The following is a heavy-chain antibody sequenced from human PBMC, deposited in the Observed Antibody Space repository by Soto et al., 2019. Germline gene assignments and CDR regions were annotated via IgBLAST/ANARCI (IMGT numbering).Heavy chain of an antibody. J-gene: IGHJ6*02. D-gene: IGHD2-15*01. CDR2: IYYSGST. CDR3: ARYCSGGSCHWDYYGMDV. V-gene: IGHV4-31*03. CDR1: GGCICSCAYY. Sequence: SETLSLRCSVAGGCICSCAYYWSWIRQHPGKGLEWIGYIYYSGSTYYNPSLKSRVTISVDTSKNQFSLKLSSVTAADTAVYYCARYCSGGSCHWDYYGMDVWGQGTTVTVSS.